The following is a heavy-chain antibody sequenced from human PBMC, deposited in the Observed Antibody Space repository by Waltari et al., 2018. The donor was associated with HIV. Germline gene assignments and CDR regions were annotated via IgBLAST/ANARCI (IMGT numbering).Heavy chain of an antibody. Sequence: EVQLVESGGGLVRPGGSLRLSCAASGFTFSSYWMHWVRQVPGKGLVWISRINTDGGDTTYADSVKGRFTISRDNAKNTVFLQMNSLTAEDTAVYHCARDPNYDWGWFDPWGQGTLVTVSS. CDR1: GFTFSSYW. CDR3: ARDPNYDWGWFDP. CDR2: INTDGGDT. V-gene: IGHV3-74*03. D-gene: IGHD3-10*01. J-gene: IGHJ5*02.